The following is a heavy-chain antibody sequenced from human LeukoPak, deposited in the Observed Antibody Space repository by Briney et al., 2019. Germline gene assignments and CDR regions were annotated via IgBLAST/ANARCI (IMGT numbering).Heavy chain of an antibody. V-gene: IGHV3-64*01. CDR2: ISSNGGST. D-gene: IGHD1-26*01. Sequence: GGSLRLSCAASGFPFSSYAMHWVRQAPGKGLEYVSAISSNGGSTYYANSVKGRFTISRDNSKNTLYLQMDSLRAEDMAVYYCARDLSGSSSYFQHWGQGTLVTVSS. CDR1: GFPFSSYA. CDR3: ARDLSGSSSYFQH. J-gene: IGHJ1*01.